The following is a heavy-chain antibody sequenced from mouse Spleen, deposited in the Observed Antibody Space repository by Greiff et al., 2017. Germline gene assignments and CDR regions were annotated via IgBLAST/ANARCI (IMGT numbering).Heavy chain of an antibody. CDR1: GFNIKDYY. V-gene: IGHV14-1*02. J-gene: IGHJ2*01. CDR3: ATVYYYGSSYIFDY. CDR2: IDPENGNT. Sequence: EVQLQQSGAELVRPGALVKLSCKASGFNIKDYYMHWVKQRPEQGLEWIGWIDPENGNTIYDPKFQGKASITADTSSNTAYLQLSSLTSEDTAVYYCATVYYYGSSYIFDYWGQGTTLTVSS. D-gene: IGHD1-1*01.